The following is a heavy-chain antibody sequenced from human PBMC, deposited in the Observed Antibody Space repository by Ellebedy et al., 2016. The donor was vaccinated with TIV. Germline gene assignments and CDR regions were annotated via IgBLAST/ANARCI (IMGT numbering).Heavy chain of an antibody. D-gene: IGHD6-19*01. CDR3: ARTVAGSD. CDR2: IGDDGANT. Sequence: PAGSLRLSCAASAFTFSSYAISWVLQAPGKGLEWVSTIGDDGANTYYADSVKGRFAISRDNSKNTLFLQMNCLRAEETAVYYCARTVAGSDWGQGNLVIVSS. CDR1: AFTFSSYA. J-gene: IGHJ4*02. V-gene: IGHV3-23*01.